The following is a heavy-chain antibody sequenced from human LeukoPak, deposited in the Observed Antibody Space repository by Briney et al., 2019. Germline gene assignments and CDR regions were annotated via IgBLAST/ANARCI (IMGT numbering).Heavy chain of an antibody. CDR2: IHYSGTT. CDR1: GASISTSTYY. D-gene: IGHD1-26*01. CDR3: ALDSEDFDY. J-gene: IGHJ4*02. Sequence: SETLSLTCTVSGASISTSTYYWGWIRQPPGKGLEWIGSIHYSGTTYYNPSLQSRVTISVDTSKNQFSLRLSSVTASDTAVYYCALDSEDFDYWGQGTLVTVSS. V-gene: IGHV4-39*01.